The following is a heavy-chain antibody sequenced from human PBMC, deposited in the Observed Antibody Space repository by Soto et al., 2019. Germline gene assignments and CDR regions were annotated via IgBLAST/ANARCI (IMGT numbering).Heavy chain of an antibody. D-gene: IGHD2-8*02. J-gene: IGHJ5*02. CDR2: IIPMFGTT. V-gene: IGHV1-69*01. CDR3: ARGIADIQTGGNWFDP. CDR1: GVIFKNYA. Sequence: QVQLVQSGAEVKKPGSSVTVSCKASGVIFKNYAFSWVRQAPGQGLEWMGGIIPMFGTTNSAQSFQDRVTITADESTSTVYLELSSLRSDDTAIYYGARGIADIQTGGNWFDPWGQGTLVTVSS.